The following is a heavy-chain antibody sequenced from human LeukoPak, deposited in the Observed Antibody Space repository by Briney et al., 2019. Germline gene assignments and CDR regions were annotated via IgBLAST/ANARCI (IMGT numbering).Heavy chain of an antibody. D-gene: IGHD3-16*01. Sequence: GESPKISFKGSGYSFTKYWIGWVRQMPGKGLEWMGIIYPGDSDTRYSPSFQGQVTISADKSISTAYLQWSSLKASDTAMYYCAKHGGGATYYYYMDVWGKGTTVTVSS. J-gene: IGHJ6*03. CDR2: IYPGDSDT. V-gene: IGHV5-51*01. CDR1: GYSFTKYW. CDR3: AKHGGGATYYYYMDV.